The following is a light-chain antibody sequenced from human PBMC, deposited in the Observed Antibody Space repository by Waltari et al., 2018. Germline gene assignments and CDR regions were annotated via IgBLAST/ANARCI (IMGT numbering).Light chain of an antibody. CDR3: SSWTTSDTRKVI. J-gene: IGLJ2*01. Sequence: QSALTQPASVSGSPGQSITISCTGTSGDVGGYDYVSWYQQHPGKAPKLVIYDVTKRPSGSSDRFSGSKSGTTASLSISGLQAEDEADYFCSSWTTSDTRKVIFGGGTKWTVL. V-gene: IGLV2-14*03. CDR2: DVT. CDR1: SGDVGGYDY.